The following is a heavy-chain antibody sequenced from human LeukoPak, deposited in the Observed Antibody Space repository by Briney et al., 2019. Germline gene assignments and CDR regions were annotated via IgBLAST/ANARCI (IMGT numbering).Heavy chain of an antibody. V-gene: IGHV3-66*01. D-gene: IGHD2-2*01. CDR1: GFTVSSNY. Sequence: GGSLRLSCAASGFTVSSNYMSWVRQAPGKGLEWVSVIYSGGSTYYADSVKGRFTISRDNSKNTLYLQMNSLRAEDTAVNYCARDNLAAMGDYYGMDVWGQGTTVTVSS. CDR3: ARDNLAAMGDYYGMDV. CDR2: IYSGGST. J-gene: IGHJ6*02.